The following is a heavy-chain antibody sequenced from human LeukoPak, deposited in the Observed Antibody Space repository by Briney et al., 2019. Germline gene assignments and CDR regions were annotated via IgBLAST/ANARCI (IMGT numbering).Heavy chain of an antibody. CDR2: INPNSGGT. V-gene: IGHV1-2*02. Sequence: ASVKVSCKASGYTFTGYYIHWVRQAPRQGLEWMGWINPNSGGTNYAQKFQGRVTMTRDTSISTAYMELSRLRSDDTAVYYCASTYINYYGSGSYRAEYFQHWGQGTLVTVSS. D-gene: IGHD3-10*01. CDR3: ASTYINYYGSGSYRAEYFQH. J-gene: IGHJ1*01. CDR1: GYTFTGYY.